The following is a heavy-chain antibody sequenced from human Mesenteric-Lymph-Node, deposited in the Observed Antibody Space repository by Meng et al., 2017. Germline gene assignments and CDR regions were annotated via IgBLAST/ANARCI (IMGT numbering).Heavy chain of an antibody. J-gene: IGHJ6*02. CDR3: ARERLAYCGGDCYLHYGMDV. CDR2: ISGSGGST. Sequence: GGSLRLSCAASGFTFSSYAMSWVRQAPGKGLEWVSAISGSGGSTYYADSVKGRFTISRDNSKNTLYLQMNSLRAEDTAVYYCARERLAYCGGDCYLHYGMDVWGQGTTVTVSS. D-gene: IGHD2-21*02. CDR1: GFTFSSYA. V-gene: IGHV3-23*01.